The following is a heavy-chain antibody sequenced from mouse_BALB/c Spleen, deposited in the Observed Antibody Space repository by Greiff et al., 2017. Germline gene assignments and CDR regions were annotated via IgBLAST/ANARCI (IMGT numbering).Heavy chain of an antibody. CDR1: GISITTGNYR. J-gene: IGHJ3*01. Sequence: DVQLQESGPGLVKPSQTVSLTCTVTGISITTGNYRWSWIRQFPGNKLEWIGYIYYSGTITYNPSLTSRTTITRDTSKNQFFLEMNSLTAEDTATYYCARGYDYEFAYWGQGTLVTVSA. V-gene: IGHV3-5*02. CDR3: ARGYDYEFAY. CDR2: IYYSGTI. D-gene: IGHD2-4*01.